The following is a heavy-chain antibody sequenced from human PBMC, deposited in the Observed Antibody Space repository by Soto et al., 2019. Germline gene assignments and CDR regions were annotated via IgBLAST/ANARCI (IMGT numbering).Heavy chain of an antibody. J-gene: IGHJ4*02. Sequence: GGSLRLSCAASGFTFSDYYMSWIRQAPGKGLEWVSYISSSGSTIYYADSVKGRFTISRDNAKNSLYLQMNSLRAEDTDVYYCARGSTTIAVAATLYYWGQGTLFTVSS. CDR2: ISSSGSTI. CDR3: ARGSTTIAVAATLYY. V-gene: IGHV3-11*01. D-gene: IGHD6-19*01. CDR1: GFTFSDYY.